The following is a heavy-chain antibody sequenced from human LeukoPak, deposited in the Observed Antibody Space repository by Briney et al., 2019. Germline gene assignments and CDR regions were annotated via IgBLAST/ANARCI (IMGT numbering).Heavy chain of an antibody. D-gene: IGHD3-22*01. CDR1: GYTFTSYD. Sequence: ASVKVSCKASGYTFTSYDINWVRQAPGKGLEWMGGFDPEDGETIYAQKFQGRVTMTEDTSTDTAYMELSSLRSEDTAAYYCATYYYDSSGYRHFDWYFDLWGRGTLVTVSS. CDR2: FDPEDGET. V-gene: IGHV1-24*01. CDR3: ATYYYDSSGYRHFDWYFDL. J-gene: IGHJ2*01.